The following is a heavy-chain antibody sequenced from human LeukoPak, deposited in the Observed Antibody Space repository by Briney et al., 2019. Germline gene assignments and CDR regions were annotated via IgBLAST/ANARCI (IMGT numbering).Heavy chain of an antibody. CDR3: TRDFWDYYDSSGYYSDY. V-gene: IGHV3-15*01. J-gene: IGHJ4*02. CDR2: IKSKTDGGTT. D-gene: IGHD3-22*01. Sequence: GGSLRLSCAASGFTFSNAWRSWVRQAPGKGLEWVGLIKSKTDGGTTDYAAPVKGRFTISRDDSKNTLYLQMNSLKTEDTAVYYCTRDFWDYYDSSGYYSDYWGQGTLVTVSS. CDR1: GFTFSNAW.